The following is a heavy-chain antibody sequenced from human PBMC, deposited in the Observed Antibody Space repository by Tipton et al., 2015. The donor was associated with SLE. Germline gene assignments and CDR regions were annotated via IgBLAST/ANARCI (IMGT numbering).Heavy chain of an antibody. D-gene: IGHD3-10*01. CDR3: ARASWDHRGSGSFSDY. CDR2: IYQDGST. J-gene: IGHJ4*02. CDR1: GYSISSGYF. Sequence: TLSLTCTVSGYSISSGYFWGWVRQPPGKGLEWIGAIYQDGSTYYNPSLKGRVTILLDMSRNQFSLILSSVTAADTAVYYCARASWDHRGSGSFSDYWGQGKLVTVSS. V-gene: IGHV4-38-2*02.